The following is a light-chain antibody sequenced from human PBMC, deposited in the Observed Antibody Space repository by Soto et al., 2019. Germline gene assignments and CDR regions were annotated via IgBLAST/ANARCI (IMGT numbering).Light chain of an antibody. J-gene: IGKJ4*01. Sequence: EIVLTQSPDTLSLSPGERATLFCSASQRVAKFLAWYQQKGGQAPRLLIFDASTRATDVPGRFNGSGSGTAFTLTISSLEPEDSAVYYCQHRTNWPHTFGGGTKVEVK. V-gene: IGKV3-11*01. CDR1: QRVAKF. CDR3: QHRTNWPHT. CDR2: DAS.